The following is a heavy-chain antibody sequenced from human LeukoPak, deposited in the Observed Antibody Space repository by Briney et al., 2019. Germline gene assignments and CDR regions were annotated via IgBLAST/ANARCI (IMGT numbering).Heavy chain of an antibody. Sequence: SQTLSLTCTVSGGSISSGDYYWSWIRQPPGKVLEWIGYIYYSGSTYYNPSLKSRVTISVDTSKNQFSLKLSSVTAADTAVYYCARVPLRLGELSAFDAFDIWGQGTMVTVSS. V-gene: IGHV4-30-4*08. CDR1: GGSISSGDYY. CDR3: ARVPLRLGELSAFDAFDI. CDR2: IYYSGST. D-gene: IGHD3-16*02. J-gene: IGHJ3*02.